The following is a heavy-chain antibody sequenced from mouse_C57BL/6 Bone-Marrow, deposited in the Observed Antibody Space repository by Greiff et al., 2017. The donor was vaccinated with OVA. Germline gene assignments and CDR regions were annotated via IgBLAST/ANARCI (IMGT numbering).Heavy chain of an antibody. CDR2: ISSGSSTI. V-gene: IGHV5-17*01. CDR1: GFTFSDYG. D-gene: IGHD4-1*01. CDR3: ARGLGLGAY. J-gene: IGHJ3*01. Sequence: DVKLVESGGGLVKPGGSLKLSCAASGFTFSDYGMHWVRQAPEKGLAWVAYISSGSSTIYYADTVKGRFTISRDNAKNTLFLQMTSLRSEDTAMYYCARGLGLGAYWGQGTLVTVSA.